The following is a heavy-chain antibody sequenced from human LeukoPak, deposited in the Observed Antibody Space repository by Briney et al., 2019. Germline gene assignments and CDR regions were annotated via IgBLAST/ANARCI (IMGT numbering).Heavy chain of an antibody. CDR3: ARGNYDFWGGYPTSTHYFDY. CDR2: ISTYNGNT. V-gene: IGHV1-18*04. CDR1: GYTFTSYG. J-gene: IGHJ4*02. D-gene: IGHD3-3*01. Sequence: ASVKVSCKASGYTFTSYGISWVRKAPGQGLEWMGWISTYNGNTNYAQKLQGRVTMTPDTSTSTAYMELRSLRSDDTAVYYCARGNYDFWGGYPTSTHYFDYWGQGTLVTVSS.